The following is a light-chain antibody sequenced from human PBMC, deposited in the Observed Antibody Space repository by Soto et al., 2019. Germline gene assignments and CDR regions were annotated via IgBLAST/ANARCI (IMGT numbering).Light chain of an antibody. V-gene: IGLV2-14*01. CDR1: NRDVGGYNY. J-gene: IGLJ2*01. CDR2: EVT. Sequence: QSALAQPASVSGSPGQSITISCAGTNRDVGGYNYVSWYQQYPGKAPKLIIYEVTYRPAGVSNRFSGSKSGNTASLTISGVQAEDEADYYCSSYSSSSGLDVIFGGGTKLTVL. CDR3: SSYSSSSGLDVI.